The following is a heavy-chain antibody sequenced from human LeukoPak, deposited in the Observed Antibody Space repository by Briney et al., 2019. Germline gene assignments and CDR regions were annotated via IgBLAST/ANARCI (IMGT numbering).Heavy chain of an antibody. CDR1: GFTFSSYS. CDR3: ARAVPAAGTN. V-gene: IGHV3-21*01. J-gene: IGHJ4*02. Sequence: AGGSLRLSCAASGFTFSSYSMTWVRQAPGKGLEWVSSISSSSSYIYYADSVKGRFTISRDNAKNSLYLQMNRLRAEDTAVYYCARAVPAAGTNWGQGTLVTVSS. D-gene: IGHD6-13*01. CDR2: ISSSSSYI.